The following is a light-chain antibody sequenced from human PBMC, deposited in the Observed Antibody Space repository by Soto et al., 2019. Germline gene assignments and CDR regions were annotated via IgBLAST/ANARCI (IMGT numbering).Light chain of an antibody. CDR2: GAS. Sequence: EVVMTQSPATLSVSPGERATLSCRASQSVNANLAWYQQKPGQAPRLLIHGASNRATGIPARCSGSGFGTGFILTISSLQSEDFAVYYCQQYNKWLWTFGQGTKVEI. CDR1: QSVNAN. J-gene: IGKJ1*01. V-gene: IGKV3-15*01. CDR3: QQYNKWLWT.